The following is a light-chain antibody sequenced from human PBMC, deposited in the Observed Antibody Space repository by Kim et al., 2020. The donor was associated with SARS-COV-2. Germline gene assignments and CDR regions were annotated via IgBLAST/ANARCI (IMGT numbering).Light chain of an antibody. V-gene: IGKV1-27*01. CDR1: QDIANS. Sequence: ACIGDRVTITCRESQDIANSLAWYQQKPGKVPQVLTYAASTLQSGVPSRFSGSGSGTEFTLTIGSLQTEDVATYYCQKYNSAPWTFGPGTKVDIK. CDR2: AAS. CDR3: QKYNSAPWT. J-gene: IGKJ1*01.